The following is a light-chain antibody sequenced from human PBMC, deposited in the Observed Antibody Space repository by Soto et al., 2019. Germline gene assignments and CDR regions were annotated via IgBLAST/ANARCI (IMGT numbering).Light chain of an antibody. CDR1: QSVSSN. CDR3: QQRSNWPPIT. V-gene: IGKV3-15*01. CDR2: GAS. Sequence: EIVMTQSPATLSVAPGERATLSCRASQSVSSNLAWYQQKPGQAPRLLIYGASPRATGIPARFSGSGSGTEFTLTISSLQSEDFAVYYCQQRSNWPPITFGQGTRLEI. J-gene: IGKJ5*01.